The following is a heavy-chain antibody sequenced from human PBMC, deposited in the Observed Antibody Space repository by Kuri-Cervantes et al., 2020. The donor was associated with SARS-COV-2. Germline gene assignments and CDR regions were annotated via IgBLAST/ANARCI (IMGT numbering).Heavy chain of an antibody. D-gene: IGHD6-19*01. CDR3: ASPVAGTLYFQH. V-gene: IGHV1-46*01. CDR1: GYTFTSHY. J-gene: IGHJ1*01. CDR2: INHSGGST. Sequence: ASVTVSCKASGYTFTSHYMHWVRQAPGQGLEWMGIINHSGGSTSYAQKFQGRVTMTRDTSTSTVYMVLSSLRSEDTAVYYCASPVAGTLYFQHWGQGTLVTVSS.